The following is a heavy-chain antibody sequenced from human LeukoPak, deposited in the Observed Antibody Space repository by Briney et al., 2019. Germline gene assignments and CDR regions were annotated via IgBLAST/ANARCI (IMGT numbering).Heavy chain of an antibody. D-gene: IGHD3-3*01. CDR3: ARDVPGFWSGFDY. V-gene: IGHV1-18*01. CDR2: ISGNDGDT. CDR1: GYPFTTYG. J-gene: IGHJ4*02. Sequence: AASVKVSCKASGYPFTTYGLSWVRQAPGQGLEWMGQISGNDGDTNYAQKFQGRVTMTTDTATSTACMELTSLRSDDTAVYYCARDVPGFWSGFDYWGQGTLVTVSP.